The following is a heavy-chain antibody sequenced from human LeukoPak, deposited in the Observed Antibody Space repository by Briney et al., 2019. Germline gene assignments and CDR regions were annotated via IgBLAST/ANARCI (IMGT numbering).Heavy chain of an antibody. D-gene: IGHD3-10*02. V-gene: IGHV3-48*03. CDR1: GFTFSSYE. CDR3: AELGITMIGGV. CDR2: ISSSGSTI. Sequence: GSLRLSCAASGFTFSSYEMNWIRQAPGKGLEWVSYISSSGSTIYYADSVKGRFTISRDNAKNSLYLQMNSLRAEDTAVYYCAELGITMIGGVWGKGTTVTISS. J-gene: IGHJ6*04.